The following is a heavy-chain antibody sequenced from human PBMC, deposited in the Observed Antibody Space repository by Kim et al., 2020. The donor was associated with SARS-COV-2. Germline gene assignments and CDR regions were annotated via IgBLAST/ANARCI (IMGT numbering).Heavy chain of an antibody. CDR3: TTGITMVRGVTDYYF. CDR2: VKTKTDGGTT. J-gene: IGHJ4*01. CDR1: GFTFNNAW. Sequence: GGSLRLSCAASGFTFNNAWMTWVRQAPGKGLEWVGRVKTKTDGGTTDYAAPVKGRFTIARDDSKNTLFLQMNSLKTEDTGVYYCTTGITMVRGVTDYYF. D-gene: IGHD3-10*01. V-gene: IGHV3-15*01.